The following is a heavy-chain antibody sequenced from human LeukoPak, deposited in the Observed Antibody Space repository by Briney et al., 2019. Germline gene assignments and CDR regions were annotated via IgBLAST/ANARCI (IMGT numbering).Heavy chain of an antibody. Sequence: PSETLSLTCAVYGGSFSGYYWSWIRQPPGKGLVWIGEINHSGSTNYNPSLKSRVTISVDTSKNQFSLKLSSVTAADTAVYYCARGLYCSSTSCYPVDYWGQGTLVTVSS. D-gene: IGHD2-2*01. CDR3: ARGLYCSSTSCYPVDY. CDR1: GGSFSGYY. V-gene: IGHV4-34*01. CDR2: INHSGST. J-gene: IGHJ4*02.